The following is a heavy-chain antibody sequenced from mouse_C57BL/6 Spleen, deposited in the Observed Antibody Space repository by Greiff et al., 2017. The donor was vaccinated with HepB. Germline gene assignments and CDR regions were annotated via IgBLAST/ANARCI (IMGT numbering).Heavy chain of an antibody. CDR1: GFTFSSYA. CDR3: ARDNYGNLDWYFDV. D-gene: IGHD2-1*01. CDR2: ISDGGSYT. J-gene: IGHJ1*03. Sequence: EVKVVESGGGLVKPGGSLKLSCAASGFTFSSYAMSWVRQTPEKRLEWVATISDGGSYTYYPDNVKGRFTISRDNAKNNLYLQMSHLKSEDTAMYYCARDNYGNLDWYFDVWGTGTTVTVSS. V-gene: IGHV5-4*01.